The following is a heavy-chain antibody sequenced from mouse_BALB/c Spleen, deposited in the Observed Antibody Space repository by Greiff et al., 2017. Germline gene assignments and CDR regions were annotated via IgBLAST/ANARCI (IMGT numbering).Heavy chain of an antibody. V-gene: IGHV2-9*02. Sequence: VKLMESGPGLVAPSQSLSITCTVSGFSLTSYGVHWVRQPPGKGLEWLGVIWAGGSTNYNSALMSRLSISKDNSKSQVFLKMNSLQTDDTAMYYCARATATGFDVWGAGTTVTVSS. CDR3: ARATATGFDV. D-gene: IGHD1-2*01. CDR2: IWAGGST. J-gene: IGHJ1*01. CDR1: GFSLTSYG.